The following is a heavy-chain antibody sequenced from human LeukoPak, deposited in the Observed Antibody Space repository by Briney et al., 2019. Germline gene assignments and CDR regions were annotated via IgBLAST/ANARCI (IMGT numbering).Heavy chain of an antibody. V-gene: IGHV3-23*01. J-gene: IGHJ4*02. CDR3: AKDTNWKYQVLGL. CDR1: GFTFGNFS. D-gene: IGHD2-2*01. Sequence: GSRRPAWAAAGFTFGNFSMSWVRQAPGKGLEWVACISAVGNSPYYANSVKGRFSPCRDNSKNTVLRQTNSLITYGTAINDCAKDTNWKYQVLGLWGLGTLVTASS. CDR2: ISAVGNSP.